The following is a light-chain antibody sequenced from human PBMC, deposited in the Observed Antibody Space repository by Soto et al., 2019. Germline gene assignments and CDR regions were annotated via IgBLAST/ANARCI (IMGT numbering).Light chain of an antibody. V-gene: IGKV3-11*01. CDR1: QSINTY. CDR3: QHRGDWPLT. J-gene: IGKJ4*01. CDR2: DAS. Sequence: EIVLTQSPATLSLSPGERATLSCRASQSINTYLAWYQQRPGQAPRLLIFDASNRATGIPAKFSGSGSGTDFSLTISSLEPEDFAVYYCQHRGDWPLTFGGGTMVDIK.